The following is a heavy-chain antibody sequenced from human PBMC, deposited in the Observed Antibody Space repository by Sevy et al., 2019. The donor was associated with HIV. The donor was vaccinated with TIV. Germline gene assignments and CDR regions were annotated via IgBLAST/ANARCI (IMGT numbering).Heavy chain of an antibody. CDR3: ARSKSNTAMVSSDY. J-gene: IGHJ4*02. V-gene: IGHV3-48*01. CDR2: ISSSSSTM. Sequence: GGCLRLSCAASEFSFSSYSMNWVRQAPGQGLEWLSYISSSSSTMYYADSVKGRFTISRDNAKNSLYLQMNTLRAEDTASCYCARSKSNTAMVSSDYWGQGTLVTVSS. CDR1: EFSFSSYS. D-gene: IGHD5-18*01.